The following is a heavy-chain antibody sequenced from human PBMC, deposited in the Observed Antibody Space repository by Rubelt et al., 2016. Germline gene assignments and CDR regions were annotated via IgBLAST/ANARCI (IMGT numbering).Heavy chain of an antibody. J-gene: IGHJ4*02. CDR2: ISAYNGNT. D-gene: IGHD3-9*01. V-gene: IGHV1-18*01. CDR3: ARERTLRYFDWFADY. Sequence: GLEWMGWISAYNGNTNYAQKLQGRVTMTTDTSTSTAYMELRSLRSDDTAVYYCARERTLRYFDWFADYWGQGTLVTVSS.